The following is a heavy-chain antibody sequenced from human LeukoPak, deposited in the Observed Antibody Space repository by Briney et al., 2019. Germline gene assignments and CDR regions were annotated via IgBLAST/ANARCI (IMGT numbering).Heavy chain of an antibody. D-gene: IGHD2-15*01. CDR3: ARVPPNYCSGGSCYEFSHEYYFDY. V-gene: IGHV3-11*04. CDR2: ISSSGSTI. J-gene: IGHJ4*02. CDR1: GFTFSDYY. Sequence: PGGSLRLSCAASGFTFSDYYMSWIRQAPGKGLEWVSDISSSGSTIYYADSVKGRFTISRDNAKNSLYLQMNSLRAEDTAVYYCARVPPNYCSGGSCYEFSHEYYFDYWGQGTLVTVSS.